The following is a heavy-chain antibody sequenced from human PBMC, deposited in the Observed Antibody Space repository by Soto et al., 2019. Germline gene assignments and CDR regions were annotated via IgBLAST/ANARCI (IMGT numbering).Heavy chain of an antibody. D-gene: IGHD1-26*01. CDR3: AREGGSYFGLWDY. V-gene: IGHV1-69*01. CDR2: IIPIFGTE. CDR1: GGTFSSYA. Sequence: QVQMVQSGAEVKKPGSSVKVSCKASGGTFSSYAISWVRQAPGQGLEWMGGIIPIFGTENYAQKFQGRVTITADESTRTAYMELSSLRSEDTAVYYCAREGGSYFGLWDYWGQGTLVTVSS. J-gene: IGHJ4*02.